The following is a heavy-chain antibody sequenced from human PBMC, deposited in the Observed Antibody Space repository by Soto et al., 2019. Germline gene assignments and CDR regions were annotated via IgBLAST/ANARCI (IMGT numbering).Heavy chain of an antibody. CDR3: AKDIFLILEYSSDKTRYYYGMDV. J-gene: IGHJ6*02. CDR1: GFTFSSYG. V-gene: IGHV3-30*18. D-gene: IGHD6-19*01. CDR2: ISYDGSNK. Sequence: PGGSLRLSCAASGFTFSSYGMHWVRQAPGKGLEWVAVISYDGSNKYYADSVKGRFTISRDNSKNTLYLQMNSLRAEDTAVYYCAKDIFLILEYSSDKTRYYYGMDVWGQGTTVTVSS.